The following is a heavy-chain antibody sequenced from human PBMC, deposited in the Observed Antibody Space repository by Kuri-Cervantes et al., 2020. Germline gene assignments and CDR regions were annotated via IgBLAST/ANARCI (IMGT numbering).Heavy chain of an antibody. CDR1: GFTFSNAW. J-gene: IGHJ4*02. CDR2: IKSKTDGGTT. V-gene: IGHV3-15*01. CDR3: TTSRDLNFDY. Sequence: GESLKISCAASGFTFSNAWMSWVRQAPGKGLEWVGRIKSKTDGGTTDYAAPVKGRFTISRDDSKNTLYLQMNSLKTEDTAVYYCTTSRDLNFDYWGQGTLGTVSS.